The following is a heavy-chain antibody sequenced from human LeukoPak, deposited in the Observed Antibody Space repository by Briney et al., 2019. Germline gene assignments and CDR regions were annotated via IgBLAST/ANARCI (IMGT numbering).Heavy chain of an antibody. J-gene: IGHJ4*02. V-gene: IGHV3-23*01. CDR1: GFTFSSYA. CDR3: AKKYYYDSSGYLGPYYFDY. Sequence: GGSLRLSCAASGFTFSSYAVSWVRQAPGKGLEWVSAISGSGGSTYYADSVKGRFTISRDNSKNTLYLQMISLRAEDTAVYYCAKKYYYDSSGYLGPYYFDYWGQGTLVTVSS. CDR2: ISGSGGST. D-gene: IGHD3-22*01.